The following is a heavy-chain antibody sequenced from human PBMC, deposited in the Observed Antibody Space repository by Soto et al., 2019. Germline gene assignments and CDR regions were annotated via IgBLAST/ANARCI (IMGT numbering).Heavy chain of an antibody. V-gene: IGHV1-69*01. CDR3: AREVGATLNGLDP. CDR2: IIPIFGTA. J-gene: IGHJ5*02. Sequence: QVQLVQSGAEVKKPGSSVKVSCKASGGTFSSYAISWVRQAPGQGLEWMGGIIPIFGTANYAQKVQGRVTTTADEATSTAYMEPSSSRSEDRAVYYCAREVGATLNGLDPWCQGTRVTVSS. CDR1: GGTFSSYA. D-gene: IGHD1-26*01.